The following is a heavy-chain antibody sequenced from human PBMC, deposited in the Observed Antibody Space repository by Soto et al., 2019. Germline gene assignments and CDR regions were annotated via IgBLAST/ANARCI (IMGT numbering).Heavy chain of an antibody. CDR1: GYTFTSYG. CDR2: ISAYNGNT. V-gene: IGHV1-18*01. J-gene: IGHJ4*02. CDR3: AREYATNYDFWSGYYYFDY. Sequence: QVQLVQSGAEVKKPGASVKVSCKASGYTFTSYGISWVRQAPGQGLEWMGWISAYNGNTNYAQKLQGRVTMTTDTSTSTAYMELRSLRSDDTAVYYCAREYATNYDFWSGYYYFDYWCQGTLVTVSS. D-gene: IGHD3-3*01.